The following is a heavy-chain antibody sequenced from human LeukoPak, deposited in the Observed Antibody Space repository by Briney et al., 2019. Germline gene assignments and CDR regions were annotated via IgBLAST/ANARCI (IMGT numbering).Heavy chain of an antibody. J-gene: IGHJ3*02. Sequence: ASVKVSCKASGYTFTGYYMNWVRQAPGQGLEWMGWINPNSGGTNYAQKFQGRVTMTRDTSISTAYMELSRLRSDDTAVYYCARDPQPHYYDSSGDAFDIWGQGTMVTVSS. V-gene: IGHV1-2*02. D-gene: IGHD3-22*01. CDR2: INPNSGGT. CDR1: GYTFTGYY. CDR3: ARDPQPHYYDSSGDAFDI.